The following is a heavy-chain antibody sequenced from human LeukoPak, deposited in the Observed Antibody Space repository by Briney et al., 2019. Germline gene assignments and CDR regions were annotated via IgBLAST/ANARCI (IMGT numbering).Heavy chain of an antibody. D-gene: IGHD2-2*01. J-gene: IGHJ4*02. CDR3: ARDNPPEVVPAVESFDY. V-gene: IGHV3-23*01. CDR1: GFTFSSYA. Sequence: HSGGSLRLSCAASGFTFSSYAMSWVRQAPGKGLEWVSAISGSGGSTYYADSVKGRFTISRDNSKNTLYLQMNSLRAEDTAVYYCARDNPPEVVPAVESFDYWGQGTLVTVSS. CDR2: ISGSGGST.